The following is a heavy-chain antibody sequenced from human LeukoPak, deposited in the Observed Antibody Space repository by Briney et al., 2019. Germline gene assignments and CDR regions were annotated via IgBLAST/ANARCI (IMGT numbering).Heavy chain of an antibody. CDR1: GFTFSSYA. CDR2: ISGSGGST. D-gene: IGHD3-9*01. V-gene: IGHV3-23*01. Sequence: GGSLRLSCAAPGFTFSSYALTWVPQAPGKGLEWVSAISGSGGSTYYADSVKGRFTISRDNSKNTLYLQMNSLRAEDTAVYYCAKDLGRYSAGLGMDVWGKGTTVTVSS. CDR3: AKDLGRYSAGLGMDV. J-gene: IGHJ6*04.